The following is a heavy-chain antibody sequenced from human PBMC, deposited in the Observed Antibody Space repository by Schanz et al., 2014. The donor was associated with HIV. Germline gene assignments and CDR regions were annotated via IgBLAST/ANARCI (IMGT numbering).Heavy chain of an antibody. CDR2: INWNGDTT. Sequence: EEQELESGGGLVQPGGSLRLSCAASGFTFSSYAMSWVRQAPGKGLEWVAVINWNGDTTYYADSVKGRFTISRDNSNNVLFLHMPTLRAEDTATYYCTREGNYYGGSGPGHWGQGALVSVSS. J-gene: IGHJ4*02. V-gene: IGHV3-23*01. D-gene: IGHD2-21*01. CDR3: TREGNYYGGSGPGH. CDR1: GFTFSSYA.